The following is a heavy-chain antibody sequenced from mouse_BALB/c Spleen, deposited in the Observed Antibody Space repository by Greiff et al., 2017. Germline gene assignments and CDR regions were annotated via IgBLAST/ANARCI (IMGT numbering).Heavy chain of an antibody. CDR1: GFNIKDTY. J-gene: IGHJ2*01. V-gene: IGHV14-3*02. D-gene: IGHD1-1*01. CDR2: IDPANGNT. CDR3: ALTTVVASDY. Sequence: VHVKQSGAELVKPGASVKLSCTASGFNIKDTYMHWVKQRPEQGLEWIGRIDPANGNTKYDPKFQGKATITADTSSNTAYLQLSSLTSEDTAVYYCALTTVVASDYWGQGTTLTVSS.